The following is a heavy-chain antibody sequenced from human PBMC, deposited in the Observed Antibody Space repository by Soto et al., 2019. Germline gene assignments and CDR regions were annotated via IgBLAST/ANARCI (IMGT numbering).Heavy chain of an antibody. J-gene: IGHJ3*02. D-gene: IGHD2-15*01. Sequence: QVQLVESGGGVVQPGRSLRLSCAASGFTFSSYGMHWVRQAPGKGLEWVAVIWYDGSNKYYADSVKGRFPISRDNSKNTLYLQMNSLRAEDTAVYYCARRREDNQEGAFDIWGQGTMVTVSS. CDR2: IWYDGSNK. V-gene: IGHV3-33*01. CDR3: ARRREDNQEGAFDI. CDR1: GFTFSSYG.